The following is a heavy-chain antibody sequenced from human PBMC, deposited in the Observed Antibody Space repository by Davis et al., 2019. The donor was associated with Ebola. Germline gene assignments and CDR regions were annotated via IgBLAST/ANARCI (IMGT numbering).Heavy chain of an antibody. D-gene: IGHD3-22*01. Sequence: GESLKISCKGSGYSFTSYWIGWVRQMPGKGLEWMGIIYPGDSDTRYSPSFQGQVTISADKSISTAYLQWSSLKASDTAMYYCARLTDSSGHSYGMDVWGQGTTVTVSS. CDR1: GYSFTSYW. CDR3: ARLTDSSGHSYGMDV. CDR2: IYPGDSDT. J-gene: IGHJ6*02. V-gene: IGHV5-51*01.